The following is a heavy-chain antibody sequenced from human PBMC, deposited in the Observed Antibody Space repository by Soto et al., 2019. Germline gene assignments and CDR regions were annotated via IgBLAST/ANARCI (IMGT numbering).Heavy chain of an antibody. V-gene: IGHV3-9*01. J-gene: IGHJ4*02. CDR3: AKGRYDFWSPYYFDS. D-gene: IGHD3-3*01. Sequence: GGSLRLSCVGTGLNFDDFAMHWVRQAPGKGLEWVSGITWNSRVLAYAASVKGRFTISRDNARNSLYLQMDSLRDEDTALYYCAKGRYDFWSPYYFDSWGQGTLVTV. CDR1: GLNFDDFA. CDR2: ITWNSRVL.